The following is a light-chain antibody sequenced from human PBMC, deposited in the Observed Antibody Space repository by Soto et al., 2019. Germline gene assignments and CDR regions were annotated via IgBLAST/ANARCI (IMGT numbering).Light chain of an antibody. Sequence: DIQMTQSPSSLSAPVGDRVTISCRASQSIGRYLNWYQQKPGKAPKLLIFATSSLQSGVPSRFSGSGSGTDFTLTISSLQPEDSATYYCQQSYSSPATFGQGTKLEIK. V-gene: IGKV1-39*01. J-gene: IGKJ2*01. CDR3: QQSYSSPAT. CDR2: ATS. CDR1: QSIGRY.